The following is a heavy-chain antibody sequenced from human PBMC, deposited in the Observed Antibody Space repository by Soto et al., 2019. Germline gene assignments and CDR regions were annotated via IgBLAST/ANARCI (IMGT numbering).Heavy chain of an antibody. CDR3: ARGGRIAAAYFDY. J-gene: IGHJ4*02. V-gene: IGHV1-18*01. D-gene: IGHD6-13*01. CDR1: GYTCTSYG. Sequence: GSVKVSCKASGYTCTSYGISCVLRSPGQGLEWMGWISAYNGNTNYAQKLQGRVTMTTDTSTSTAYMELRSLRSDDTAVYYCARGGRIAAAYFDYWGQGTLVTVSS. CDR2: ISAYNGNT.